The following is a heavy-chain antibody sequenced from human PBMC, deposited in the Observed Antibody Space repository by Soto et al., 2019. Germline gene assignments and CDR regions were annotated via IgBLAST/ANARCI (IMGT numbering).Heavy chain of an antibody. CDR2: IYYTGST. CDR1: GGSISGYY. D-gene: IGHD6-6*01. CDR3: ARGAEYGSSPKPYFFDY. V-gene: IGHV4-59*01. Sequence: PSETLSLTCTVSGGSISGYYWSWIRQPPGKGLEWIGYIYYTGSTNYTPSLKTRVIMSVDTSKNQVSLKLSSVTAADTAVYYCARGAEYGSSPKPYFFDYWGQGTQVTVSS. J-gene: IGHJ4*02.